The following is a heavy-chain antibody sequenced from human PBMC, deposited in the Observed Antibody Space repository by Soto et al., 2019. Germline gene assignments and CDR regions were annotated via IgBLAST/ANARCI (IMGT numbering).Heavy chain of an antibody. D-gene: IGHD6-13*01. J-gene: IGHJ4*02. Sequence: QVQLVESGGGVVQPGRSLRLSCAASGFTFSSYGMHWVRLAPGKGLEWVAVKWYDGSNKYYADSVKGRFTIFRDNSKNTLYLQMNSLRDEDTAMYYCARERRGIAAAGYDFDYWGQGTLVTVSS. CDR1: GFTFSSYG. CDR3: ARERRGIAAAGYDFDY. CDR2: KWYDGSNK. V-gene: IGHV3-33*01.